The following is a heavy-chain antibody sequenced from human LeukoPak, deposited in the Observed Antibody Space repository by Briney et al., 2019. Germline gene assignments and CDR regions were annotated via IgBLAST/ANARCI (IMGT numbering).Heavy chain of an antibody. CDR1: GGSISSYY. V-gene: IGHV4-59*01. CDR2: IYYSGST. Sequence: SETLSLTCTVSGGSISSYYWSWIRQPPGKGLEWIGYIYYSGSTNYNPSLKSRVTISVDTSKNQFSLKLSSVTAADTAVYYCARAFSSGWYPYSIGGLWFDYWGQGTLVTVSS. J-gene: IGHJ4*02. CDR3: ARAFSSGWYPYSIGGLWFDY. D-gene: IGHD6-19*01.